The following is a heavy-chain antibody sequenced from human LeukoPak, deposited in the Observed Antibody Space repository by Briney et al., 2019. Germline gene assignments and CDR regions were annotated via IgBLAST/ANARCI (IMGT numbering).Heavy chain of an antibody. V-gene: IGHV3-66*01. Sequence: GVSLRLSCAASGFTVSSNYMSWVRQAPGKGLEWVSVIYSGGSTYYADSVKGRCTISRDNSKNTLYLQMNSRRAEDTAVYYCAREGYYGSGSQYYYGMDVWAKGPRSPSP. CDR1: GFTVSSNY. J-gene: IGHJ6*02. D-gene: IGHD3-10*01. CDR2: IYSGGST. CDR3: AREGYYGSGSQYYYGMDV.